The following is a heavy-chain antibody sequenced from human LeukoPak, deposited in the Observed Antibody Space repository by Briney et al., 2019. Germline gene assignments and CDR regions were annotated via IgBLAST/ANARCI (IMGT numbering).Heavy chain of an antibody. CDR3: ARDLPITMVRGVIMGYFDY. J-gene: IGHJ4*02. Sequence: PGRSLRLSCAASGFTFDDYAMHWVRHAPGKGLEWVSGISWNSDSIGYADSVKGRFTISRDNAKNSLYLQMNSLRAEDTAVYYCARDLPITMVRGVIMGYFDYWGQGTLVTVSS. D-gene: IGHD3-10*01. CDR1: GFTFDDYA. V-gene: IGHV3-9*01. CDR2: ISWNSDSI.